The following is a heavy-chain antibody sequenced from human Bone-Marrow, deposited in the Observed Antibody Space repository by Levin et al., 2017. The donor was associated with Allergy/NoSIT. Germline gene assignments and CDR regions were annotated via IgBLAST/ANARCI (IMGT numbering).Heavy chain of an antibody. CDR2: ISHDERSI. V-gene: IGHV3-30*04. Sequence: GGSLRLSCAVSGSMFSSFVLHWVRQAPGKGLEWVAVISHDERSIIYADSVKGRFIISKDNSKKTLFLQMNSLRDEDTAVYYCATAGRTSGYADAFEFWGQGTMVTVSS. CDR1: GSMFSSFV. D-gene: IGHD3-22*01. CDR3: ATAGRTSGYADAFEF. J-gene: IGHJ3*01.